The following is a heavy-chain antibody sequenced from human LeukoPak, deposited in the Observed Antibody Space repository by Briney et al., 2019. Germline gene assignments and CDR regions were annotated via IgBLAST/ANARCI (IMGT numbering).Heavy chain of an antibody. V-gene: IGHV3-30*03. CDR2: ISYDGSNK. Sequence: GGSLRLSCAASRFTFSNYGMHWVRQAPGKGLEWVAVISYDGSNKYYADSVKGRFSISRDNAKNSLYLQMNSLRAEDTAVYYCARVGPWVNPDYYYYYMDVWGKGTTVTVSS. CDR3: ARVGPWVNPDYYYYYMDV. D-gene: IGHD1-14*01. J-gene: IGHJ6*03. CDR1: RFTFSNYG.